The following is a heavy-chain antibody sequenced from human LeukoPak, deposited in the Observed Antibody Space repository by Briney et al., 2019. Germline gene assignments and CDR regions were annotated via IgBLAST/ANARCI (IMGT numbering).Heavy chain of an antibody. CDR3: ARDFLHLGG. D-gene: IGHD3-16*01. CDR1: GFTVSSYG. Sequence: PGGSLRLSCAASGFTVSSYGMSWVRQAPGKGLEWVSRINTDGSSTSYVDSVKGRFTISRDNAKNTLYLQMNSLRAEDTAVYYCARDFLHLGGWGQGTMVTVSS. CDR2: INTDGSST. J-gene: IGHJ3*01. V-gene: IGHV3-74*01.